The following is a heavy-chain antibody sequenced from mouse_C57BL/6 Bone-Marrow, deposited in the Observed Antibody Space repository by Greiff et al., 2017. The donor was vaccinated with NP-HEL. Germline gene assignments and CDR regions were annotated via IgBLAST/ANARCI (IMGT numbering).Heavy chain of an antibody. CDR3: AREGLTNYFDY. J-gene: IGHJ2*01. D-gene: IGHD1-1*01. CDR2: INPYNGGT. CDR1: GYTFTDYY. V-gene: IGHV1-19*01. Sequence: VQLQQSGPVLVKPGASVKMSCKASGYTFTDYYMNWVKQSHGKSLEWIGVINPYNGGTSYNQKFKGKATLTVDKSSSTAYMELNSLTSEDSAVYYCAREGLTNYFDYWGQGTTLTVSS.